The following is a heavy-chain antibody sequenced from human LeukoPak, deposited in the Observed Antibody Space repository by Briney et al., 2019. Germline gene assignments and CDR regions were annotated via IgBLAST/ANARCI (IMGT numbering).Heavy chain of an antibody. CDR2: ISYDGSNK. CDR1: GFTFSSYA. V-gene: IGHV3-30-3*01. Sequence: GGSLRLSCAASGFTFSSYAMHWVRQAPGKGLEWVAVISYDGSNKYYADSVMGRFTISRDNSRNTVYLQMSSLRAEDTSVYYCAKGDRWLLSPKNFDYWGQGTLVTVSS. CDR3: AKGDRWLLSPKNFDY. J-gene: IGHJ4*02. D-gene: IGHD3-3*01.